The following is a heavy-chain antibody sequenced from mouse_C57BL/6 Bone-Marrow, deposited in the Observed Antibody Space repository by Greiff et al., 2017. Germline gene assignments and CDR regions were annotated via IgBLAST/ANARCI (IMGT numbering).Heavy chain of an antibody. CDR1: GYTFTSYW. CDR3: ARSPLYYYGSSSSWYFDV. Sequence: QVQLQQPGAELVRPGTSVKLSCKASGYTFTSYWMHWVKQRPGQGLEWIGVIDPSDSYTNYNQKFKGKATLTVDTSSSTAYMQLSSLTSEDSAVYYCARSPLYYYGSSSSWYFDVWGTEATVTVSS. V-gene: IGHV1-59*01. CDR2: IDPSDSYT. J-gene: IGHJ1*03. D-gene: IGHD1-1*01.